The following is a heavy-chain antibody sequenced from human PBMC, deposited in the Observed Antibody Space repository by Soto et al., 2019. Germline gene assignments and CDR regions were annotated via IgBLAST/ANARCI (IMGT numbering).Heavy chain of an antibody. Sequence: GGSLRLSCAASGFTFSSYAMSWVRQAPGKGLEWVSAISGSGGSTYYADSVKGRFTISRDNSKNTLYLQMNSLRAEDTAVYYCAKEERITIFGVVITLDYWGQGTLVTVSS. J-gene: IGHJ4*02. D-gene: IGHD3-3*01. CDR1: GFTFSSYA. CDR2: ISGSGGST. CDR3: AKEERITIFGVVITLDY. V-gene: IGHV3-23*01.